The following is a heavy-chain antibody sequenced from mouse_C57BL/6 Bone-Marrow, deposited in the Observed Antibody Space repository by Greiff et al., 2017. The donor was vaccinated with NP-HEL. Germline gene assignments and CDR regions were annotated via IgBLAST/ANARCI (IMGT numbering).Heavy chain of an antibody. CDR2: INPNNGVT. CDR3: ARDDCYYEYFDY. D-gene: IGHD2-3*01. J-gene: IGHJ2*01. Sequence: EVKLQQSGPELVKPGASVKISCKASGYTFTDYYMNWVKQSHGKSLEWIGDINPNNGVTSYNQKFKGKATLTVDKASSTAYMERRSLTSEDSAVYYCARDDCYYEYFDYWGQGTTLTVSS. CDR1: GYTFTDYY. V-gene: IGHV1-26*01.